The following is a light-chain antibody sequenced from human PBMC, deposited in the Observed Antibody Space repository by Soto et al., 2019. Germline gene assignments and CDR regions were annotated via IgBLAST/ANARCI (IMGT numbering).Light chain of an antibody. V-gene: IGLV1-47*01. J-gene: IGLJ1*01. CDR1: SSNIGSNY. CDR2: RNN. CDR3: AAWDDSLSGRYV. Sequence: QSVLTQTPSASGTPGQRVTISCSGSSSNIGSNYVYWYQQLPGTAPKLLIHRNNQRPSGVPDRFSGSKSGTSASLAISGLRSEDEAVYYCAAWDDSLSGRYVFGTGTKLTVL.